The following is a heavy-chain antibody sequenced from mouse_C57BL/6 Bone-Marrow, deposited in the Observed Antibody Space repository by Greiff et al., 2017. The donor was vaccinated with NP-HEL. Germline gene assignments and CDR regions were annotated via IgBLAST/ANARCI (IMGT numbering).Heavy chain of an antibody. CDR2: IHPNSGST. CDR1: GYTFTSYW. Sequence: QVHVKQPGAELVKPGASVKLSCKASGYTFTSYWMHWVKQRPGQGLEWIGMIHPNSGSTNYNEKFKSKATLTVDKSSSTAYMQLSSLTSEDSAVYYCARSNITTDGFAYWGQGTLVTVSA. CDR3: ARSNITTDGFAY. D-gene: IGHD1-2*01. V-gene: IGHV1-64*01. J-gene: IGHJ3*01.